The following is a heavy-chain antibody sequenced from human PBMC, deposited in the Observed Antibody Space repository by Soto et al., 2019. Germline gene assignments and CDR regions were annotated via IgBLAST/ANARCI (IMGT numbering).Heavy chain of an antibody. Sequence: GGSLRLSCAASGFTFTRYSMNWFRQAPGKGLEWVSSISSTTNYIYYGDSMKGRFTISRDNAKNSLYLEMNSLRAEDTAVYYCARESEDLTSNFDYWGQGTLVTVSS. CDR2: ISSTTNYI. J-gene: IGHJ4*02. V-gene: IGHV3-21*06. CDR1: GFTFTRYS. CDR3: ARESEDLTSNFDY.